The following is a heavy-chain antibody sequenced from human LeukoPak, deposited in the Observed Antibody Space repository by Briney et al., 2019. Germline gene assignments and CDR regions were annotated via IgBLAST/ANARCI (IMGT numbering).Heavy chain of an antibody. CDR3: ARDSIAARLLFGY. J-gene: IGHJ4*02. CDR1: GYTFTGYY. D-gene: IGHD6-6*01. CDR2: INPNSGGT. V-gene: IGHV1-2*02. Sequence: ASVKVSCKASGYTFTGYYMHWVRQAPGQGLEWMGWINPNSGGTNYAQKFQGRVTMTRDTSISTAYMELSRLRSDDTAVYYCARDSIAARLLFGYWGQGTLVTVSS.